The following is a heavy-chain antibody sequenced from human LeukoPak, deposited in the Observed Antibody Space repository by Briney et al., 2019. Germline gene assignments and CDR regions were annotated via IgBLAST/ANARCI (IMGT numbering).Heavy chain of an antibody. CDR1: GFTFRDYW. D-gene: IGHD6-13*01. CDR3: ARAGGTSWADY. V-gene: IGHV3-7*01. Sequence: GGSLRLSCEASGFTFRDYWMTWVRQAPGKGLEWVANVKQDGTEKFYVDSVKGRFTISRDNGKNSLYLQMNSLRVEDMAIYYCARAGGTSWADYWGQGTLVTVSS. J-gene: IGHJ4*02. CDR2: VKQDGTEK.